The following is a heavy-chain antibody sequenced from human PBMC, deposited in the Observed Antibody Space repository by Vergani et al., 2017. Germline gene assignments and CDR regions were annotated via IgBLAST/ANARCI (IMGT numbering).Heavy chain of an antibody. CDR1: GFTVSSNY. V-gene: IGHV3-66*02. CDR2: IYSGGST. Sequence: EVQVVETGGGLVQPGGSLRLSCAASGFTVSSNYMSWVRQAPGKGLEWVSVIYSGGSTYYADSVKGRFTISRDNSKNTLYLQMNSLRAEDTAVYYCAKTQNIWQQQTPDYWGQGTLVTVSS. D-gene: IGHD6-13*01. CDR3: AKTQNIWQQQTPDY. J-gene: IGHJ4*02.